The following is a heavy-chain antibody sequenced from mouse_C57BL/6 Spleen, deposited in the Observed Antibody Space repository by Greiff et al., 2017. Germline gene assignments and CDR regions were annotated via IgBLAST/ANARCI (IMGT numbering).Heavy chain of an antibody. Sequence: QVQLQQSGPELVKPGASVKISCKASGYAFSSSWMNWVKQRPGKGLEWIGRIYPGDGDTNYNGKFKGKATLTADKSSSTAYMQLSSLTSEDSAVYFCARERDLNPGVFAYWGQGTLVTVSA. D-gene: IGHD1-3*01. CDR3: ARERDLNPGVFAY. J-gene: IGHJ3*01. CDR2: IYPGDGDT. CDR1: GYAFSSSW. V-gene: IGHV1-82*01.